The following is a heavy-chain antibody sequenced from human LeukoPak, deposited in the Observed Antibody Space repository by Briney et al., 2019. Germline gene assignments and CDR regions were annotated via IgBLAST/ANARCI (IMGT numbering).Heavy chain of an antibody. CDR2: IYYSGRT. Sequence: SETLSLTCTVSGGSISSSSYYWGWIRQPPGKGLEWIGSIYYSGRTYYNPSLKSRVTMSVDTSKNQFSLKLSSVTAADTAVYYCARDSAGYDAFDIWGQGTMVTVSS. J-gene: IGHJ3*02. CDR3: ARDSAGYDAFDI. CDR1: GGSISSSSYY. D-gene: IGHD6-13*01. V-gene: IGHV4-39*07.